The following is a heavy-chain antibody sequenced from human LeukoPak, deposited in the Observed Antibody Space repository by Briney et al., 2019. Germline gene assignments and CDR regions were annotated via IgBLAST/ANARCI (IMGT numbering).Heavy chain of an antibody. Sequence: SETLSLTCSVSGASISSYYWSWIRQPPGKGLEWIGYISYSGSTNFNPSLKSRVTISVDTSKNQFSLKLSSVTAADTAVYYCARGGGVWDSSGYYFGARDYYYYYYMDVWGKGTTVTISS. D-gene: IGHD3-22*01. CDR2: ISYSGST. V-gene: IGHV4-59*01. CDR1: GASISSYY. J-gene: IGHJ6*03. CDR3: ARGGGVWDSSGYYFGARDYYYYYYMDV.